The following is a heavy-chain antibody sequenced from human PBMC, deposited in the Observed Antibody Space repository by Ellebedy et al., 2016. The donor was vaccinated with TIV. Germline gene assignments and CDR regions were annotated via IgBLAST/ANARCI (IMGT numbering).Heavy chain of an antibody. V-gene: IGHV3-7*01. D-gene: IGHD4-17*01. CDR3: ATDGSYGDYRSPTHAFVM. J-gene: IGHJ3*02. CDR2: INQDGSDK. Sequence: GESLKISCVVSGFSFRSYWMSWVRQAPGKGLEWVASINQDGSDKYYVDSVKGRFTISRDNAKNSLYLHMNSLRGEDTAVYYCATDGSYGDYRSPTHAFVMWGQGTLVTVSS. CDR1: GFSFRSYW.